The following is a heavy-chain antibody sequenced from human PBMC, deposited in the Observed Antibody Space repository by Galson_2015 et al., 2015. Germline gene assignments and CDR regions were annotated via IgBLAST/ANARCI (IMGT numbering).Heavy chain of an antibody. Sequence: SLRLSCAASGFTFSSYAMSWVRQAPGKGLEWVSAISGSGGSTYYADSVKGRFTISRDNSKNKLYLQMNSLRAEDTAVYYCAKVRQGGGSYLSAFDIWGQGTMVTVSS. J-gene: IGHJ3*02. CDR3: AKVRQGGGSYLSAFDI. V-gene: IGHV3-23*01. CDR2: ISGSGGST. D-gene: IGHD1-26*01. CDR1: GFTFSSYA.